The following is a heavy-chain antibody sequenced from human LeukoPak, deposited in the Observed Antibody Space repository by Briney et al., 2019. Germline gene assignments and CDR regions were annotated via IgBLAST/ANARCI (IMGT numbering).Heavy chain of an antibody. J-gene: IGHJ3*01. V-gene: IGHV3-74*01. D-gene: IGHD3-22*01. Sequence: GGSLRLSSAASGITFSTYWMHWVRQAPGKGLVWVSRINSDGSTTSYVDSVEGRFTISRDNAKNTLYLQMNSLRAEDTAVYYCARAGTVVDYDPSDAFDVWGQGTMVTVSS. CDR1: GITFSTYW. CDR3: ARAGTVVDYDPSDAFDV. CDR2: INSDGSTT.